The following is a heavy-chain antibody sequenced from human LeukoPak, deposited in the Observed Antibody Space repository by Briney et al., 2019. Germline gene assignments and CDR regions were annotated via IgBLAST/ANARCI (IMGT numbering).Heavy chain of an antibody. CDR3: AKEAGYSGYDHPDY. CDR1: GFTFSSYA. J-gene: IGHJ4*02. V-gene: IGHV3-23*01. CDR2: ISGSGYST. Sequence: PGGSLRLSCAASGFTFSSYAMSWVRQAPGEGVEWVSAISGSGYSTYYADSVKGRFTISRDNSKNTLYLQMNSLRAEDTAVYYCAKEAGYSGYDHPDYWGQGTLVTVSS. D-gene: IGHD5-12*01.